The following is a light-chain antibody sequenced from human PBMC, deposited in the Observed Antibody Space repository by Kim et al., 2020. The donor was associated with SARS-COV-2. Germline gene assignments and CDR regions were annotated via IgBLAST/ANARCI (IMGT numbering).Light chain of an antibody. CDR3: QLSHKNVTT. J-gene: IGKJ5*01. Sequence: DIQVTQSPSSLSASIGDRVTITCRASETTSNYLNWYQQRSGEAPKLLIFAISSLQSGVSSRFSGSGSGPEFTLTISSLQAEDFATYYCQLSHKNVTTFGQGTRLEIK. CDR2: AIS. V-gene: IGKV1-39*01. CDR1: ETTSNY.